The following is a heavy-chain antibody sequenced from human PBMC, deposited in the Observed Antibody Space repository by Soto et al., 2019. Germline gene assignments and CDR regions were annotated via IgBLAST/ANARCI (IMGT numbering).Heavy chain of an antibody. CDR2: ISGSGGST. Sequence: TVGSLRLSCAASGFTFSSYAMSWVRQAPGKGLEWVSAISGSGGSTYYADSVKGRFTISRDNSKNTLYLQMNSLRAEDTAVYYCAKDGYCSGGSCYSAGSWFDPWGQGTLVTVSS. D-gene: IGHD2-15*01. V-gene: IGHV3-23*01. J-gene: IGHJ5*02. CDR3: AKDGYCSGGSCYSAGSWFDP. CDR1: GFTFSSYA.